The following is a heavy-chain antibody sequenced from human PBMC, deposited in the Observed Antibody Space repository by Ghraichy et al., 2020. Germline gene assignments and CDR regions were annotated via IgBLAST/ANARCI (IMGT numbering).Heavy chain of an antibody. Sequence: GGSLRLSCAASGFTVSSTYMGWVRQAPGKGLEWVSLIYTDGNTDYAVSVKGRFTISRDTSKNMVTLQMNSLRVEDTATYYCARVVGVVVITIEDYYFKNWGQGTQVTVSS. J-gene: IGHJ4*02. CDR2: IYTDGNT. CDR1: GFTVSSTY. D-gene: IGHD2-21*01. V-gene: IGHV3-53*01. CDR3: ARVVGVVVITIEDYYFKN.